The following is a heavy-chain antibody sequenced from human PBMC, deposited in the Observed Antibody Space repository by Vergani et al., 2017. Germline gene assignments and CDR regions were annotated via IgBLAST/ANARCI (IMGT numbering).Heavy chain of an antibody. CDR2: ISGSGGST. CDR3: AKNTGDYWMIDY. CDR1: GFTFSSYA. V-gene: IGHV3-23*01. D-gene: IGHD4-17*01. Sequence: EVQLLESGGGLVQPGGSLRLSCAASGFTFSSYAMSWVRRAPGKGLEWVSAISGSGGSTYYADSVKGRFTISRDNSKNTLYLQMNSLRAEDTAVYYCAKNTGDYWMIDYLGQGTLVTVSS. J-gene: IGHJ4*02.